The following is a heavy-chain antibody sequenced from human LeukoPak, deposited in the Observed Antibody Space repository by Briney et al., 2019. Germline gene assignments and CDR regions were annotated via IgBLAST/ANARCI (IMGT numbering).Heavy chain of an antibody. CDR3: ARDRFIID. J-gene: IGHJ4*02. V-gene: IGHV4-38-2*02. Sequence: PSETLSLTCTVSGYSISSGYYWGWIRQPPGKGLEWIGSIYHSGSTYYNPSLKSRVTISVDTSKNQFSLKLSSVTAADTAVYYCARDRFIIDWGQGTLVTVSS. CDR1: GYSISSGYY. CDR2: IYHSGST. D-gene: IGHD3-10*01.